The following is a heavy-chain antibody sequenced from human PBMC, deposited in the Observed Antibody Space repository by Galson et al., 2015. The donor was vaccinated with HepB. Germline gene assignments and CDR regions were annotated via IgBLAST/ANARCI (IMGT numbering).Heavy chain of an antibody. CDR3: GRGFCSNGVCSGVFDY. J-gene: IGHJ4*02. V-gene: IGHV1-2*02. CDR1: GYSFTDYY. Sequence: SVKVSCKASGYSFTDYYIYWVRQARGQGLQWMGWIDPASGGTNYAQTFQGRVTMTRDTSITTVYMEVSRLTSDDTAVYYCGRGFCSNGVCSGVFDYWGQGTLVTVSS. D-gene: IGHD2-8*01. CDR2: IDPASGGT.